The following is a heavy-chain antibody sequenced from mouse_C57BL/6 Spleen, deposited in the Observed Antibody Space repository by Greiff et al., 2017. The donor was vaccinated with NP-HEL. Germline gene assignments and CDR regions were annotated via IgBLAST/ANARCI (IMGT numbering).Heavy chain of an antibody. D-gene: IGHD3-1*01. V-gene: IGHV1-7*01. J-gene: IGHJ4*01. CDR2: INPSSGYT. Sequence: QVQLQQSGAELAKPGASVKLSCKASGYTFTSYWMHWVKQRPGQGLEWIGYINPSSGYTKYNQKFKDKATLTADKSYSTAYMQLSSLTYAYSAVYYYAKYREMYYWGHGPSVTVSS. CDR3: AKYREMYY. CDR1: GYTFTSYW.